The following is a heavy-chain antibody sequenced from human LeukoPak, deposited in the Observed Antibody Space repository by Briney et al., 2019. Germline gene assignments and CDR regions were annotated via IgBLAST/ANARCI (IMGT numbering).Heavy chain of an antibody. CDR1: GGSVSSNDYL. V-gene: IGHV4-39*07. CDR2: VDYSGDT. Sequence: SETLSLTCTVSGGSVSSNDYLWGWIRQSAAKGLEWIGSVDYSGDTYYNPSLKSRLTISIDTSRNQFSLRLSSVTAAGADTAVYYCVREVNHYGLRRNSFDPWGQGLKVTVSS. CDR3: VREVNHYGLRRNSFDP. D-gene: IGHD3/OR15-3a*01. J-gene: IGHJ5*02.